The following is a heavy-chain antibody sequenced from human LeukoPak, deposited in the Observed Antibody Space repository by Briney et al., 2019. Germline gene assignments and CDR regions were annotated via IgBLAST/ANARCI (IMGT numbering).Heavy chain of an antibody. CDR3: ARVSPDSGLKDY. CDR1: GGTFSSYA. CDR2: IIPIFGTA. Sequence: ASVKVSCKASGGTFSSYAISWVRQAPGQGLEWMGGIIPIFGTANYAQKFQGRVTITADKSTSTAYMELSSLRSEDTAVYYCARVSPDSGLKDYWGQGTLVTVSS. V-gene: IGHV1-69*06. D-gene: IGHD3-10*01. J-gene: IGHJ4*02.